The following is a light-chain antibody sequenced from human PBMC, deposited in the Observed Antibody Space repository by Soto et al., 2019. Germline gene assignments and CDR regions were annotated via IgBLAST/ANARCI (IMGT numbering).Light chain of an antibody. CDR1: QSVSSN. V-gene: IGKV3-15*01. J-gene: IGKJ1*01. CDR3: QQYGSSRT. Sequence: EIVMTQSPATLSVSPGERAALSCRASQSVSSNLAWYQQKPGQAPRLLIYGASTRATGIPARFSGSGSGTDFTLTISSLQSEDFAVYYCQQYGSSRTFGQGTKVDIK. CDR2: GAS.